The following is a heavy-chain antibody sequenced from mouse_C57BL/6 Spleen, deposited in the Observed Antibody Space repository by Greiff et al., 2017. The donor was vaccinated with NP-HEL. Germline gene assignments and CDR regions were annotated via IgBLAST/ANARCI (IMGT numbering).Heavy chain of an antibody. CDR2: IYPGSGNT. V-gene: IGHV1-66*01. Sequence: VQLQQSGPELVKPGASVKISCKASGYSFTSYYIHWVKQRPGQGLEWIGWIYPGSGNTKYNEKFKGKATLTADTSSSTAYMQLSSLTSEDSAVYYCARGGTWYFDYWGQGTTLTVSS. CDR1: GYSFTSYY. D-gene: IGHD3-3*01. CDR3: ARGGTWYFDY. J-gene: IGHJ2*01.